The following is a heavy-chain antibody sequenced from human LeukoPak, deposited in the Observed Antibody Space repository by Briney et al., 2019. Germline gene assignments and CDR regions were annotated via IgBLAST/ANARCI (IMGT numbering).Heavy chain of an antibody. J-gene: IGHJ6*03. CDR3: AKDGALYSSGWYLRDYYYYMDV. CDR1: GFTFDDYA. Sequence: GGSLRLSCAASGFTFDDYAMHWVRQAPGKGLEWVSLISWDGGSTYYADSVKGRFTISRDNSKNSLYLQMNSLRAEDTALYYCAKDGALYSSGWYLRDYYYYMDVWGKGTTVTVSS. CDR2: ISWDGGST. D-gene: IGHD6-19*01. V-gene: IGHV3-43D*03.